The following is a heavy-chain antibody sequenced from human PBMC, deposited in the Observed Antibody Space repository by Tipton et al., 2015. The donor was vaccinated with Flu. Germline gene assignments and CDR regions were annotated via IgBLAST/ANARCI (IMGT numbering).Heavy chain of an antibody. V-gene: IGHV4-34*01. CDR2: INHSGST. J-gene: IGHJ4*02. CDR1: GGSFSDYY. Sequence: TLSLTCAVYGGSFSDYYWTWLRQPPGKGLEWIGEINHSGSTNYNPSLTSRVTISVDTSKNQFSLKVRSLTAADTAVYYCARGSGYANVYLDYWGRGNLVTVSS. CDR3: ARGSGYANVYLDY. D-gene: IGHD5-12*01.